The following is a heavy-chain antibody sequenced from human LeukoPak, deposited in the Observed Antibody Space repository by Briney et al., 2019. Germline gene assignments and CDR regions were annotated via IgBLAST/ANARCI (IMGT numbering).Heavy chain of an antibody. CDR2: IIPIFGTA. D-gene: IGHD6-13*01. CDR3: TRGDLSSSWYFDY. J-gene: IGHJ4*02. CDR1: GSTFSSYA. Sequence: ASVKVSCKPSGSTFSSYAISWVRQAPGQGLEWMGGIIPIFGTANYAQKFQGRVTITADESTRTAYMELSSLRSEDTAVYYCTRGDLSSSWYFDYWGQGTLVTVSS. V-gene: IGHV1-69*13.